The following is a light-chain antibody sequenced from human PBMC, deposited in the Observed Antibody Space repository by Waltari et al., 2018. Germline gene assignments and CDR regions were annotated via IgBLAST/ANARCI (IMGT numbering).Light chain of an antibody. Sequence: DIVMTQSPDSLAVSLGEVATINCKSSQSLLYSSNNKNYLAWYQQKPGQPPQLLIYWASTRESGVPDRFSGSGSGTDFTLTISNLQAEDVAVYYCQQYYSLPWTFGQGTKVEIK. V-gene: IGKV4-1*01. J-gene: IGKJ1*01. CDR2: WAS. CDR3: QQYYSLPWT. CDR1: QSLLYSSNNKNY.